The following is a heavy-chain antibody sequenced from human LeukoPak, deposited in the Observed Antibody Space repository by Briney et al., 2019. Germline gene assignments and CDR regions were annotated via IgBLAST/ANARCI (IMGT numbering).Heavy chain of an antibody. J-gene: IGHJ4*02. CDR3: ARGRPTIFTYYYDSSGLD. D-gene: IGHD3-22*01. CDR2: INHSGST. CDR1: GGSFSGYY. V-gene: IGHV4-34*01. Sequence: SETLSLTCAVYGGSFSGYYWSWIRQPPGKGLEWIGEINHSGSTNYNPSLKSRVTISVDTSKSQFSLKLSSVTAADTAVYYCARGRPTIFTYYYDSSGLDWGQGTLVTVSS.